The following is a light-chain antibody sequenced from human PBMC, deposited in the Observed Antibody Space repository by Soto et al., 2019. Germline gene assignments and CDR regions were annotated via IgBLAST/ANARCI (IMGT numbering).Light chain of an antibody. CDR1: ESISRDY. CDR3: QQYGGVPYT. CDR2: GAS. J-gene: IGKJ2*01. V-gene: IGKV3-20*01. Sequence: IVLTQSPGTLSLSPGQRATLSCRAGESISRDYLAWYQQRLGQAPRLLIYGASSGATGIPDRFSGSGSGTDFTLTISRLEPEDFAIYYCQQYGGVPYTFGQGTKLEIK.